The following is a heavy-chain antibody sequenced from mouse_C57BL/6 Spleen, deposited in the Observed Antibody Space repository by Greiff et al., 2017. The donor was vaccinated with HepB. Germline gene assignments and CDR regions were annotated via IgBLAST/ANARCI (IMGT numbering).Heavy chain of an antibody. CDR1: GYTFTSYW. D-gene: IGHD3-2*02. Sequence: QVQLQQPGAELVMPGASVKLSCKASGYTFTSYWMHWVKQRPGQGLAWIGEIDPSDSYTNYNQTFKGKSTLTVDKSSSTAYMQLSSLTSEDSAVYYCASALDSSGYVRYRRQGTLVTVFA. V-gene: IGHV1-69*01. J-gene: IGHJ3*01. CDR3: ASALDSSGYVRY. CDR2: IDPSDSYT.